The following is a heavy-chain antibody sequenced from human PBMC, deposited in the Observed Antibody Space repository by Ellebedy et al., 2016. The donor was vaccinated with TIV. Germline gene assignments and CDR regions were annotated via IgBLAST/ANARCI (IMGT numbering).Heavy chain of an antibody. CDR3: ARSNGAGSSWPFDY. V-gene: IGHV4-31*03. D-gene: IGHD6-13*01. CDR1: GASITSDNYY. J-gene: IGHJ4*02. CDR2: IYDSGST. Sequence: SETLSLTXTVSGASITSDNYYWSWIRQQPGKVLEWIGYIYDSGSTYYNPSLKSRTALSVDTSKNQFSLRLTSVTAADTAVYYCARSNGAGSSWPFDYWGQGTLVTVSS.